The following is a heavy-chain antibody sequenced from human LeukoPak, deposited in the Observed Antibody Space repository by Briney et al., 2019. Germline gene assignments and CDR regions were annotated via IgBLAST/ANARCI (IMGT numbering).Heavy chain of an antibody. CDR1: GYTFTSYG. D-gene: IGHD5-18*01. V-gene: IGHV1-18*01. J-gene: IGHJ4*02. CDR3: ARDISRATAMVTPLDY. Sequence: ASVKVSCKASGYTFTSYGISWVRRAPGQGLEWMGWISAYNGNTNYAQKLQGRVTMTTDTSTSTAYMELRSLRSDDTAVYYCARDISRATAMVTPLDYWGQGTLVTVSS. CDR2: ISAYNGNT.